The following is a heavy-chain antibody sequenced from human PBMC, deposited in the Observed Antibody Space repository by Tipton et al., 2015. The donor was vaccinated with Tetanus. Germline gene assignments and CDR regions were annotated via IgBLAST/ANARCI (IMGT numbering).Heavy chain of an antibody. Sequence: SLRLSCAASGFPFSGAWMDWVRQAPGKGLEWVGRIKSNAFGGTTDYAAPVKGRFTISRDDSKNTLYLQMNSLKTEDTAVYYCTKGVHSASCFEYWGQGALVTVSA. D-gene: IGHD1-26*01. CDR3: TKGVHSASCFEY. CDR1: GFPFSGAW. V-gene: IGHV3-15*07. CDR2: IKSNAFGGTT. J-gene: IGHJ4*02.